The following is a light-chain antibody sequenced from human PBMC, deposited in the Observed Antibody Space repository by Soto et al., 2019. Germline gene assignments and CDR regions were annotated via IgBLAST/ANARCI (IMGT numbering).Light chain of an antibody. V-gene: IGKV3-20*01. CDR2: GAS. CDR3: QQYGRSPWT. CDR1: ESVGSSF. J-gene: IGKJ1*01. Sequence: IALTLSPWTLSLSPWESAALSCSASESVGSSFLAWYQQRPGQAPRLLIYGASSRATGVPDRFSGSGSGTDFTLTISRLEPEDFAVYYCQQYGRSPWTFGQGTKVDIK.